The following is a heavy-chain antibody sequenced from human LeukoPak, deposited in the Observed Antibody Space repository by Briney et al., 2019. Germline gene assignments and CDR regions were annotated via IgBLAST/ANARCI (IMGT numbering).Heavy chain of an antibody. CDR3: ARDGRITMVRGVILKQALFDY. CDR2: IIPIFGTA. Sequence: GASVKVSCKASGGTFSSYAISWVRQAPGQGLEWMGGIIPIFGTANYAQKFQGRVTITADESTSTAYMELSSLRSEDTAVYYCARDGRITMVRGVILKQALFDYWGQGTLVTVSS. V-gene: IGHV1-69*13. D-gene: IGHD3-10*01. CDR1: GGTFSSYA. J-gene: IGHJ4*02.